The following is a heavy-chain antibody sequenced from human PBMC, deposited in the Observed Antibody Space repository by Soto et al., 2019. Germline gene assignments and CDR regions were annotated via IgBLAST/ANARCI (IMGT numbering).Heavy chain of an antibody. CDR1: GGSFSGYY. D-gene: IGHD3-22*01. Sequence: SDTLSLTCXVYGGSFSGYYWSWIRQPPGKGLEWIGEINHSGSTNYNPSLKSRVTISVDTSKNQFSLKLSSVTAADTAVYYCARAYYDSSVSYYGMDVWGQGTTVTVSS. CDR3: ARAYYDSSVSYYGMDV. CDR2: INHSGST. J-gene: IGHJ6*02. V-gene: IGHV4-34*01.